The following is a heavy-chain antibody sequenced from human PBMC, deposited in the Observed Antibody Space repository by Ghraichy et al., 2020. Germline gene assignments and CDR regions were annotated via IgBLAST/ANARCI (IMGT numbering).Heavy chain of an antibody. J-gene: IGHJ6*02. Sequence: GGSLRLSCAASGFTFSSYSMNWVRQAPGKGLEWVSSISSSSSSIYYADSLKGRFTISRDNAKNSLYLQMNSLRAEDTALYYCARNLYGIIASYYYYGMDVWGQGTTVTVSS. V-gene: IGHV3-21*01. CDR3: ARNLYGIIASYYYYGMDV. D-gene: IGHD1-14*01. CDR1: GFTFSSYS. CDR2: ISSSSSSI.